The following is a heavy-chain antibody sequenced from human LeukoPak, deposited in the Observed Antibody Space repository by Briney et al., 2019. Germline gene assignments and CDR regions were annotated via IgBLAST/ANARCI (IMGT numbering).Heavy chain of an antibody. Sequence: SETLSLTCSVSGASISGFYWTWIRQPPGKGLEWIGHIYYTGDTNYNPSLKSRVTMSIDTSNNQFSLKLNSVTAADSAVYYCARGGRGYFTESWYGPWGQGTLVTVSS. D-gene: IGHD3-10*01. CDR2: IYYTGDT. V-gene: IGHV4-59*01. CDR3: ARGGRGYFTESWYGP. J-gene: IGHJ5*02. CDR1: GASISGFY.